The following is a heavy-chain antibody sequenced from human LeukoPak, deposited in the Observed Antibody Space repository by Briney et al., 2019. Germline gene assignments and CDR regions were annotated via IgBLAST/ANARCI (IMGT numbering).Heavy chain of an antibody. J-gene: IGHJ4*02. D-gene: IGHD3-10*01. CDR1: ASTFSTYA. CDR3: AREKYHRIGRFDRAYLDD. CDR2: IFTGNGNT. Sequence: ASVKVSCKASASTFSTYAIHWVRQAPGQGLEWMGWIFTGNGNTKYSQGFQDRVTITRDTSASTVYMEVRGLRSEDMAVYYCAREKYHRIGRFDRAYLDDWGQGTLVTVSS. V-gene: IGHV1-3*03.